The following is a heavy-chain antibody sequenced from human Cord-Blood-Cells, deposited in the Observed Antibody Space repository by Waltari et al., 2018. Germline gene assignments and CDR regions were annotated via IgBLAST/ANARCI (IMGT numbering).Heavy chain of an antibody. D-gene: IGHD2-15*01. Sequence: QLQLQESGPGLVKPSETLSLPCTVSGGSISSSSYYWGWIRQPPGEGVEWIGSIYYSGSTYYNPSLKSRVTISVDTSKNQFSLKLSSVTAADTAVYYCARHGGAAPYYFDYWGQGTLVTVSS. V-gene: IGHV4-39*01. CDR2: IYYSGST. J-gene: IGHJ4*02. CDR1: GGSISSSSYY. CDR3: ARHGGAAPYYFDY.